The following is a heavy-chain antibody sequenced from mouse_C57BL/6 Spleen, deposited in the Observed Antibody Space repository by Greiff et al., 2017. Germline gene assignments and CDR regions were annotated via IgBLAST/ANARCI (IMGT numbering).Heavy chain of an antibody. CDR1: GFNIKNTY. D-gene: IGHD4-1*01. V-gene: IGHV14-3*01. J-gene: IGHJ4*01. CDR2: IDPANGNT. Sequence: DVKLVESVAELVRPGASVKLSCTASGFNIKNTYMHWVKQRPEQGLEWIGRIDPANGNTKYAPKFQGKATITADTSSNTAYLQLSSLKSEDTAIYYCASPQSLNWAYAMDYWGQGTSVTVSS. CDR3: ASPQSLNWAYAMDY.